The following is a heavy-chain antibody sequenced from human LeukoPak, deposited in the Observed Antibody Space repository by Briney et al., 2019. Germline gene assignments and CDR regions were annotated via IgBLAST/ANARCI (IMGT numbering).Heavy chain of an antibody. CDR1: GFTFSSYS. CDR3: ARSHYYDTSRDI. D-gene: IGHD3-22*01. CDR2: ISSSSSYI. J-gene: IGHJ3*02. V-gene: IGHV3-21*01. Sequence: GGSLRLSCAASGFTFSSYSMNWVRQAPGKGPEWVSSISSSSSYIYYADSVKGRFTISRDNAKNSLYLQMNSLRAEDTAVYYCARSHYYDTSRDIWGQGTMVTVSS.